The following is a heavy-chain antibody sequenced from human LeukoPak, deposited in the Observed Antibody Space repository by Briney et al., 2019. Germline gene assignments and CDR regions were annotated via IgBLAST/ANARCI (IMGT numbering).Heavy chain of an antibody. CDR3: ARTHPYRLLLYEGQSAFDI. CDR1: GFTFSSYW. D-gene: IGHD2-2*02. J-gene: IGHJ3*02. CDR2: IKQDGSEK. V-gene: IGHV3-7*01. Sequence: GGSLRLSCAASGFTFSSYWMSWVRQAPGKGLEWVANIKQDGSEKYYVDSVKGRFTISRGNAKSSLYLQMNSLRAEDTAVYYRARTHPYRLLLYEGQSAFDIWGQGTMVTVSS.